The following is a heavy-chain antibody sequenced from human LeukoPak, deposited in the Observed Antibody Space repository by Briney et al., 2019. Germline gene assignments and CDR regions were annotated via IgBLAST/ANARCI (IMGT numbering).Heavy chain of an antibody. D-gene: IGHD6-19*01. CDR3: AKTTGGWPRFFDH. CDR2: VSHEGSSK. V-gene: IGHV3-30*02. CDR1: GFTYSSYG. Sequence: HPGGSLRLSCAASGFTYSSYGMHWVRQAPGKGLEWVAFVSHEGSSKFYAESVKGRFGISRDNSKSTTYLQMNGLRPDDTAVYYCAKTTGGWPRFFDHWRRGTLVAVSS. J-gene: IGHJ4*02.